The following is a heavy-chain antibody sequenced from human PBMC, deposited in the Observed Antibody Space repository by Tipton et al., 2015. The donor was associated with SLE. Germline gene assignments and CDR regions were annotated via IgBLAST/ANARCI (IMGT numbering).Heavy chain of an antibody. D-gene: IGHD2-2*01. CDR1: GASISSHY. Sequence: LRLSCTVSGASISSHYWNWIRQPPGKGLEWIGNIYNNGNTNYNPSLKSRVTISVDTSRNQFFLKLSSVTAADTALYYCARVKRSSTTWGYWFDPWGQGTLATVSS. J-gene: IGHJ5*02. V-gene: IGHV4-59*11. CDR2: IYNNGNT. CDR3: ARVKRSSTTWGYWFDP.